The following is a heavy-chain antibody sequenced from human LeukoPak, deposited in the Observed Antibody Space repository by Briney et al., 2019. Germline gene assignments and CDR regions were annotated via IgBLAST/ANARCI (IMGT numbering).Heavy chain of an antibody. Sequence: ASVKLSCKASGYTFTGYYMHWVRQAPGQGLEWMGWINPNSGGTNYAQKFQGRVTMTRDTSISTAYMELSRLKSDDTAVYYCAIVEFWSSWYYFDYWGQGTLVTVSS. CDR3: AIVEFWSSWYYFDY. CDR1: GYTFTGYY. D-gene: IGHD6-13*01. J-gene: IGHJ4*02. CDR2: INPNSGGT. V-gene: IGHV1-2*02.